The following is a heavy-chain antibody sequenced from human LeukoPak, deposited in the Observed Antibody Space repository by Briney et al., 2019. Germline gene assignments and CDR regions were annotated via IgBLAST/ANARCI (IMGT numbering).Heavy chain of an antibody. J-gene: IGHJ4*02. CDR1: GYTFSSYG. V-gene: IGHV1-18*01. CDR2: ISAYNGNT. Sequence: ASVKVSCKASGYTFSSYGISWVQQAPGQGLEWMGWISAYNGNTNYRQKLQGRVTMTTDTSTSTAYMDLRSLRSDDTAIYYCARDSPDGSGTYYNDSPDYWGQGTPVTVSS. D-gene: IGHD3-10*01. CDR3: ARDSPDGSGTYYNDSPDY.